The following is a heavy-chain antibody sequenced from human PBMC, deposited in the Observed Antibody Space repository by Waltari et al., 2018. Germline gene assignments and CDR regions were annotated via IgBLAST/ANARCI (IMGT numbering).Heavy chain of an antibody. CDR3: ARDSRGAFDGGMDV. Sequence: QVQMVESGGGVVQPGRSLRISCAATAFTFSNYVMHWVRQAPGKGLEWVAVISNDGGNIYYAEAVECRFTLSRDNSKNILYLQMSSLRGDDTARYYCARDSRGAFDGGMDVWGQGIKVTVSS. D-gene: IGHD3-10*01. V-gene: IGHV3-30-3*01. CDR2: ISNDGGNI. J-gene: IGHJ6*02. CDR1: AFTFSNYV.